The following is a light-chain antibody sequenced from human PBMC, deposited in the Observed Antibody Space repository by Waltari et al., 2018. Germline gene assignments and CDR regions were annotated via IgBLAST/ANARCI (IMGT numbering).Light chain of an antibody. CDR1: QSISSY. CDR3: QQSYSTPYT. J-gene: IGKJ2*01. V-gene: IGKV1-39*01. Sequence: DIQMTQSPSSLSASVGDRVPITCRASQSISSYFNWYQQKPGKAPNLLIYAASSLQSGVPSRFSGSGSGTDFTLTISSLQPEDFATYYCQQSYSTPYTFGQGTKLEIK. CDR2: AAS.